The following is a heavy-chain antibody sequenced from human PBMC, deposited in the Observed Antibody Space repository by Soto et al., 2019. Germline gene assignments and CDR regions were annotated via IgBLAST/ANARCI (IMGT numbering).Heavy chain of an antibody. Sequence: GGSLRLSCAASGFTFSSYSMNWVRQAPGKGLEWVSSISSSSSYIYYADSVKGRFTISRDNAKNSLYLQMNSLRAEDTAVYYCAGDLRGYIAVAGTIDYWGQGTLVTVSS. V-gene: IGHV3-21*01. CDR2: ISSSSSYI. CDR1: GFTFSSYS. J-gene: IGHJ4*02. CDR3: AGDLRGYIAVAGTIDY. D-gene: IGHD6-19*01.